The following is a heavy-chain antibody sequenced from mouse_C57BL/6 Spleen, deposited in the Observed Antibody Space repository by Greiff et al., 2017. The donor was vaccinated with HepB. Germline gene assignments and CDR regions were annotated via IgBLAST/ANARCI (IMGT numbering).Heavy chain of an antibody. V-gene: IGHV1-78*01. CDR1: GYTFTDHT. CDR3: AKANGYYAMDY. J-gene: IGHJ4*01. Sequence: VKLMESDAELVKPGASVKISCKVSGYTFTDHTIHWMKQRPEQGLEWIGYIYPRDGSTKYNEKFKGKATLTADKSSSTAYMQLNSLTSEDSAVYFCAKANGYYAMDYWGQGTSVTVSS. CDR2: IYPRDGST.